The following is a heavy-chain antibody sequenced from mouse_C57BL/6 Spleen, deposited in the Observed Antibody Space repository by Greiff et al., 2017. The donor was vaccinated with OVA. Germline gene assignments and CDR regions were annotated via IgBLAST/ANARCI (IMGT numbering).Heavy chain of an antibody. Sequence: DVQLQESGPGLVKPSQSLSLTCSVTGYSITSGYYWNWIRQFPGNKLEWMGYISYDGSNNYNPSLKNRISITRDTSKNQFFLKLNSVTTEDTATYYCARDKGLRQSHYFDYWGQGTTLTVSS. D-gene: IGHD2-4*01. V-gene: IGHV3-6*01. CDR1: GYSITSGYY. J-gene: IGHJ2*01. CDR2: ISYDGSN. CDR3: ARDKGLRQSHYFDY.